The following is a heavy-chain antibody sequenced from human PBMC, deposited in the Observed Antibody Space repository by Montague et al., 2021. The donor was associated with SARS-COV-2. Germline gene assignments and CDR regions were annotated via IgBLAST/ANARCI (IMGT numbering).Heavy chain of an antibody. CDR1: GGSFKNYY. Sequence: SETLSLTCTVSGGSFKNYYWSWIRQPPGKGLEWIGYVHHDGSSGSANYNPSVWSRVTISVDTSKKQFPLHLSSVTPADTAVYFCARVFDNSGYALDYWGQGTQVTVSS. V-gene: IGHV4-59*01. CDR3: ARVFDNSGYALDY. D-gene: IGHD5-12*01. CDR2: VHHDGSSGSA. J-gene: IGHJ4*02.